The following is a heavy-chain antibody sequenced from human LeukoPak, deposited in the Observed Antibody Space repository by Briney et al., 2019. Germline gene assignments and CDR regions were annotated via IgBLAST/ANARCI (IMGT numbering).Heavy chain of an antibody. CDR2: IYHSGST. J-gene: IGHJ5*02. Sequence: SETLSLTCTVSGGSISSSSYYWGWIRQPPGKGLEWIGSIYHSGSTYYNPSLKSRVTISVDTSKNQFSLKLGSVTAADTAVYYCARRGGSYVRWFDPWGQGTLVTVSS. CDR3: ARRGGSYVRWFDP. V-gene: IGHV4-39*01. D-gene: IGHD1-26*01. CDR1: GGSISSSSYY.